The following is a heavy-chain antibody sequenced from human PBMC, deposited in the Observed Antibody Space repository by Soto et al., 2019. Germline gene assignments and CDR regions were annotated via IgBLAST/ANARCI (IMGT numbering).Heavy chain of an antibody. Sequence: QVQLVQSGAEVKKPGASVKVSCKASGYTFTDYYMHWVRQAPGQGLEWMGIISPSGGSTYAQKFQGRVTVTRDTSTSTVYMELSSLRSEDTAVYYCARDGSSDWLTWFDPWGQGTLVIVSS. V-gene: IGHV1-46*01. J-gene: IGHJ5*02. CDR3: ARDGSSDWLTWFDP. CDR2: ISPSGGST. CDR1: GYTFTDYY. D-gene: IGHD6-19*01.